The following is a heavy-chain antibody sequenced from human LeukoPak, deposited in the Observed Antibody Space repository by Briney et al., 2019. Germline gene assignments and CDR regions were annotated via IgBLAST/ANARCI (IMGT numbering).Heavy chain of an antibody. CDR2: IYYSGGT. V-gene: IGHV4-59*08. D-gene: IGHD6-19*01. J-gene: IGHJ1*01. Sequence: SETLSLTCSVSGGSISIYHWTWIRQTPEKGLEWIGYIYYSGGTYYNPSLKSRVTISVDTFKNQFSLKLASVTAADTAVYYCARYGSTWNGYFQHWGPGTLVTVSS. CDR3: ARYGSTWNGYFQH. CDR1: GGSISIYH.